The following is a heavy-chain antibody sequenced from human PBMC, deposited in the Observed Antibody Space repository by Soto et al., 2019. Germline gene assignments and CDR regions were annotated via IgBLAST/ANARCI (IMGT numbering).Heavy chain of an antibody. Sequence: PGGSLRLSCAASGFTFSSYSMNWVRQAPGKGLEWVSYISSSSSTIYYADSVKGRFTISRDNAKNSLYLQMNSLRDEDTAVYYCAKDRVEVAVVAATLDAFDIWGQGTMVTVSS. D-gene: IGHD2-15*01. J-gene: IGHJ3*02. V-gene: IGHV3-48*02. CDR1: GFTFSSYS. CDR3: AKDRVEVAVVAATLDAFDI. CDR2: ISSSSSTI.